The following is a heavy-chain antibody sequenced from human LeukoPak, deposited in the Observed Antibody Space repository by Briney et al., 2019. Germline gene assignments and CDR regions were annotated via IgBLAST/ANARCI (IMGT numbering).Heavy chain of an antibody. D-gene: IGHD3-22*01. J-gene: IGHJ4*02. CDR1: GFTFSDYY. V-gene: IGHV3-11*04. CDR3: ARDFRSGYYKGGDNY. Sequence: GGSLRLSCAASGFTFSDYYMSWIRQAPGKGLEWVSYISSSDSTIYYADSVKGRFTISRDSAKNSLYLQMNSLRAEDTAVYYCARDFRSGYYKGGDNYWGQGTLVTVSS. CDR2: ISSSDSTI.